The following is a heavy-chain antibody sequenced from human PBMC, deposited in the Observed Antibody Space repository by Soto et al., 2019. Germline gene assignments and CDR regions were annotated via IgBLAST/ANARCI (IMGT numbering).Heavy chain of an antibody. CDR3: ARALYYYDSSGYYTLDY. D-gene: IGHD3-22*01. V-gene: IGHV1-69*13. CDR2: IIPIFGTA. J-gene: IGHJ4*02. CDR1: GGTFSSYA. Sequence: SVKVSCKASGGTFSSYAISWVRQAPGQGLEWMGGIIPIFGTANYAQKFQGRVTITADESTSTAYMELSSLRSEDTAVYYCARALYYYDSSGYYTLDYWGQGTLVTVSS.